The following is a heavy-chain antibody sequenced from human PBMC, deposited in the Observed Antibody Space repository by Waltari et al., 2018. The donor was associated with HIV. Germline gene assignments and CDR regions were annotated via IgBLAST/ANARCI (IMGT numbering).Heavy chain of an antibody. Sequence: QVQLVQSGDAVKKPGASVKVSCKASGYTFTSYDSNWVRQATGQGLEWMGWMNPNSGNTGYAQKFQGRVTMTRNTSRSTAFMEVSSLRSEDTAVYYCARVYYDSSGYYGAAGYWGQGTLVTVSS. D-gene: IGHD3-22*01. CDR2: MNPNSGNT. V-gene: IGHV1-8*01. CDR1: GYTFTSYD. J-gene: IGHJ4*02. CDR3: ARVYYDSSGYYGAAGY.